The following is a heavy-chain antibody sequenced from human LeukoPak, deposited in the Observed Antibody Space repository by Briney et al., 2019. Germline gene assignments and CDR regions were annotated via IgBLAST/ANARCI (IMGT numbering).Heavy chain of an antibody. V-gene: IGHV3-74*01. D-gene: IGHD4-17*01. CDR3: AKDMTTVTRADAFDI. CDR2: IGTDGTDT. Sequence: GGSLRLSCTVSGFTFSTYFMHWVRQSPGKGLLWVSHIGTDGTDTAYADSVKGRFTISRDNAKNSLYLQMNSLRAEDTALYYCAKDMTTVTRADAFDIWGQGTMVTVSS. J-gene: IGHJ3*02. CDR1: GFTFSTYF.